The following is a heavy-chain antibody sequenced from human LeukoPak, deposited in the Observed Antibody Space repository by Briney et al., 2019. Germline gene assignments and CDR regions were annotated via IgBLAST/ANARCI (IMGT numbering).Heavy chain of an antibody. CDR1: GYSFSNYD. CDR3: ARGPGPDSWTAEYFQH. D-gene: IGHD6-13*01. J-gene: IGHJ1*01. CDR2: MNPHRGDT. V-gene: IGHV1-8*02. Sequence: GASVKVSCKPSGYSFSNYDINWVRLRQAFGQGPEWMGWMNPHRGDTGSPERFRGRISMTWDTSTNTAYLEVTDLTSDDTAVYYCARGPGPDSWTAEYFQHWGQGTLVTVSS.